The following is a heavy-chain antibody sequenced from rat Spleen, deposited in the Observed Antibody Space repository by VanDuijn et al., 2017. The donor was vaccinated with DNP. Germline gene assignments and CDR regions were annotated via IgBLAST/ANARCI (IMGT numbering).Heavy chain of an antibody. Sequence: EVQLVESGGGLVQPGRSLKLSCAASGFTFSNYGMHWIRQAPTKGLEWVATISYNGGTPYYRDSVKGRFTISRDNAQSTLYLQMDSLRSEDTATYYCARHRTIMPYYYVMDAWGQGASVTVSS. D-gene: IGHD1-12*01. CDR1: GFTFSNYG. V-gene: IGHV5-29*01. J-gene: IGHJ4*01. CDR2: ISYNGGTP. CDR3: ARHRTIMPYYYVMDA.